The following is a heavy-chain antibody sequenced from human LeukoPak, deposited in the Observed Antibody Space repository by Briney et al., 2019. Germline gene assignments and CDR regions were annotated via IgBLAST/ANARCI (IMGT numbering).Heavy chain of an antibody. CDR3: VRSPYFYYMVV. Sequence: SETLSLTCTVSGSSISSSNSYWGWIRQPPGKGLECIGSMYYSGTPYYNPSLKSRVTISLGTSKNQFSLKLSSVTAADTAVYYCVRSPYFYYMVVWGKGTTVTVSS. CDR1: GSSISSSNSY. V-gene: IGHV4-39*07. CDR2: MYYSGTP. J-gene: IGHJ6*03.